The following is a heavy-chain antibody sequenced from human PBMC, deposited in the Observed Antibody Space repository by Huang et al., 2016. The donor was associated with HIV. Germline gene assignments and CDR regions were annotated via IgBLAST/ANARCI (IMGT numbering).Heavy chain of an antibody. CDR1: GFTFSSYT. Sequence: EVQLVESGGGLVKPGGSLRLSCAASGFTFSSYTMNWVRQAPGKVLEWVSSISSSGRYIYYADSRKGRLTIARDNAKNSLHLQVNSLRAEDTAVFYCARAKLGSCSDGSCPGGAFDIWGQGTLVSVSS. V-gene: IGHV3-21*01. CDR3: ARAKLGSCSDGSCPGGAFDI. CDR2: ISSSGRYI. J-gene: IGHJ3*02. D-gene: IGHD2-15*01.